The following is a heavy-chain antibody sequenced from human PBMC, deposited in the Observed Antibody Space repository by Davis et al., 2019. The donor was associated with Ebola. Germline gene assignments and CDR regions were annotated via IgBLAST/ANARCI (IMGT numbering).Heavy chain of an antibody. V-gene: IGHV3-30*18. CDR1: GFTFSSYG. J-gene: IGHJ4*02. CDR3: AKDLYGSGSYYNLGPFDY. CDR2: ISYDGSNK. Sequence: GGSLRLSCAASGFTFSSYGMHWVRQAPGKGLEWVTLISYDGSNKYYADSVRGRFTISRDTSKNTLFLQMNSLRAEDTAVYYCAKDLYGSGSYYNLGPFDYWGQGTLVTVSS. D-gene: IGHD3-10*01.